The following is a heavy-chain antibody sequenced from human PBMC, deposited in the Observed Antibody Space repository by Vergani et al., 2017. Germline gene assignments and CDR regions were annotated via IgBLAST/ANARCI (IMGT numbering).Heavy chain of an antibody. CDR3: ARGDYGILTGYRY. V-gene: IGHV1-46*03. J-gene: IGHJ4*02. Sequence: QVQVVQSGAEVKKSGASVKVSCKTSGYTFSNYYMHWLRQAPGQGLEWMGIINPSGGHTNYAQKFQGRVTMTRDTSKSIVYMELSSLRSEDTAIYYCARGDYGILTGYRYWGQGTLVTVSA. CDR2: INPSGGHT. CDR1: GYTFSNYY. D-gene: IGHD3-9*01.